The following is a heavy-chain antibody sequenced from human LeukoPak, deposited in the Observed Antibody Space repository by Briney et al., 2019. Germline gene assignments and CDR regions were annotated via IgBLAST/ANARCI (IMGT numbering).Heavy chain of an antibody. J-gene: IGHJ5*02. D-gene: IGHD2-8*01. CDR2: IIPILGIA. CDR3: ARDRPGEVLMVYATNWFDP. V-gene: IGHV1-69*10. CDR1: GGTFSSYA. Sequence: ASVKVSCKASGGTFSSYAISWVRQAPGQGPEWMGGIIPILGIANYAQKFQGRVTITAGKSTSTAYMELSSLRSEDTAVYYCARDRPGEVLMVYATNWFDPWGQGTLVTVSS.